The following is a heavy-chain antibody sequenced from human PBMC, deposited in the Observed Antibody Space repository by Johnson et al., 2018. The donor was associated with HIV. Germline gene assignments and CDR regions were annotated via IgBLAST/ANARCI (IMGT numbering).Heavy chain of an antibody. V-gene: IGHV3-7*01. CDR3: ARDASYGDYAFDI. D-gene: IGHD4-17*01. CDR2: IKQDESEK. CDR1: GFTFSSYW. Sequence: VQLVESGGGVVQPGGSLRLSCAASGFTFSSYWMSWVRQAPGKGLEWVANIKQDESEKYYVDSVKGRFTISRDNAKNSLYLQLNSLRAEDTAVYYCARDASYGDYAFDIWGRGTMVTVSS. J-gene: IGHJ3*02.